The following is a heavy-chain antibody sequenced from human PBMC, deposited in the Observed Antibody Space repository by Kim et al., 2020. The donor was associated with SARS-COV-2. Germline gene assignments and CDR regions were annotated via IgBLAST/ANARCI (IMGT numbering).Heavy chain of an antibody. D-gene: IGHD2-15*01. CDR3: ANLGYCSGGSCYYY. J-gene: IGHJ4*02. Sequence: NPSLKSRGTISVDTSKKQFSLKLSSVTAADTAVYYCANLGYCSGGSCYYYWGQGTLVTVSS. V-gene: IGHV4-39*01.